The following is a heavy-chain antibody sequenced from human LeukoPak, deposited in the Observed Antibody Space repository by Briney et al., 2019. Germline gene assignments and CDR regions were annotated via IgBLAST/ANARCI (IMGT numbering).Heavy chain of an antibody. V-gene: IGHV1-2*02. CDR1: GYTFTCYY. D-gene: IGHD6-13*01. Sequence: ASVKVSCKGSGYTFTCYYMHRVRQAPGQGIEGMGWINLNSGGTNYAQKFQGRVTMTTDTSISTAYMELSRLRSDDTAVYYCARGGRGVIAAADAEYFQHWGQGTLVAVSS. J-gene: IGHJ1*01. CDR2: INLNSGGT. CDR3: ARGGRGVIAAADAEYFQH.